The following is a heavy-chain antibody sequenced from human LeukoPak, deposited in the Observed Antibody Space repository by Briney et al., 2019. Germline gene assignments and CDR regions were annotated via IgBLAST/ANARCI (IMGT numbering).Heavy chain of an antibody. CDR2: IYSDYTT. V-gene: IGHV3-66*01. D-gene: IGHD4-11*01. CDR1: GFTVNNNY. Sequence: PGGSLRLSCAASGFTVNNNYMNWVRQAPGKGLEWVSVIYSDYTTYYADSVNGRFTISRDNSKNTLYLQMNSLRAEDTAVYYCARCGLHDNYGLFDHWGQGTLVTVSS. J-gene: IGHJ4*02. CDR3: ARCGLHDNYGLFDH.